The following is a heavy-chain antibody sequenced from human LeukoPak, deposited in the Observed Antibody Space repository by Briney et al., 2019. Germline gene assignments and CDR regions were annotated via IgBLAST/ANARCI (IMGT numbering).Heavy chain of an antibody. V-gene: IGHV4-59*01. D-gene: IGHD3-3*02. Sequence: SETLSFTCTVSGGSISSYYRSWIRQPPGKGLEWIGYIDYTGSTNYNPSLKSRVTISIDTSKNHFSLKLISVITADTAVYYCARDRAGLARAYYYGMDVWGQGSTVTVS. CDR1: GGSISSYY. CDR2: IDYTGST. CDR3: ARDRAGLARAYYYGMDV. J-gene: IGHJ6*02.